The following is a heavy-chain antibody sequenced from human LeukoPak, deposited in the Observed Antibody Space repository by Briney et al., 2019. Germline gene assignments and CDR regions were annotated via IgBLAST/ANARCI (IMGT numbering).Heavy chain of an antibody. J-gene: IGHJ6*03. CDR2: ISYDGSSQ. CDR3: AKERRGFYTDA. CDR1: GFTFSNYA. Sequence: GGSLRLSCAASGFTFSNYAMHWARQAPGKGLEWVTLISYDGSSQYYADSVKGRFTISRDNSKNTLYLQMNSLRAEDTAVYYCAKERRGFYTDAWGTGTTVTISS. V-gene: IGHV3-30*02.